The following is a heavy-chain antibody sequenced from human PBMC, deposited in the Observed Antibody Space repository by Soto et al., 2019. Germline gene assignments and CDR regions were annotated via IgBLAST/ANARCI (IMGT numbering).Heavy chain of an antibody. CDR1: GFTFSSYA. V-gene: IGHV3-23*01. J-gene: IGHJ4*02. CDR3: AKSPIAVAGSIAVVDY. Sequence: EVQLLESGGGLVQPGGSLRLSCAASGFTFSSYAMSWVRQAPGKGLEWVSAISGSGGSTYYADSVKGRFTISRENSKNTLYLQMNSLRAEDTAVYYCAKSPIAVAGSIAVVDYWGQGTLVTVSS. CDR2: ISGSGGST. D-gene: IGHD6-19*01.